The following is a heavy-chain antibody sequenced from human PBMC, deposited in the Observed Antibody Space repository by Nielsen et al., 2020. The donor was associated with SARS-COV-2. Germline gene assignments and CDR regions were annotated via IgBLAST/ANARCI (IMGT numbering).Heavy chain of an antibody. CDR2: IKQDGSEK. CDR3: AGGYSYGYY. V-gene: IGHV3-7*01. J-gene: IGHJ4*02. CDR1: GFTFSNAW. Sequence: GGSLRLSCAASGFTFSNAWMNWVRQAPGKGLEWVANIKQDGSEKYYVDSVKGRFTISRDNAKNSLYLQMNSLRAEDTAVYYCAGGYSYGYYWGQGTLVTVSS. D-gene: IGHD5-18*01.